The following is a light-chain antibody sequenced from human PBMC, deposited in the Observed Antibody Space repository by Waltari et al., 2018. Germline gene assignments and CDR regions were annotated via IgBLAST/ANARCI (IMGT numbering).Light chain of an antibody. CDR2: GVS. CDR1: QTISNH. Sequence: DIQMTQSPSSLSASVGDRVTITCRASQTISNHLNWYHHKPGQAPRLLIFGVSSLRGGVPSRFRGSGSETDFTLTISGLQPEDLATYYCQHSDGPSPFGQGTKLEIK. V-gene: IGKV1-39*01. J-gene: IGKJ2*01. CDR3: QHSDGPSP.